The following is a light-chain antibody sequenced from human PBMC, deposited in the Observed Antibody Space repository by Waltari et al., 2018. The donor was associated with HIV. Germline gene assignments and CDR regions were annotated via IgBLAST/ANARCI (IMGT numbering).Light chain of an antibody. V-gene: IGLV1-47*01. Sequence: QSVLTPPPSASGPPGQTVTISCSGSNSNIGNNYVYWYQQFSGMPPNFLIFRNYHRPSGVPDRFSGSKSGTSASLAVSGLRSEDEADYFCSSSDDSLRQYVFGGGTRLTV. CDR2: RNY. J-gene: IGLJ6*01. CDR1: NSNIGNNY. CDR3: SSSDDSLRQYV.